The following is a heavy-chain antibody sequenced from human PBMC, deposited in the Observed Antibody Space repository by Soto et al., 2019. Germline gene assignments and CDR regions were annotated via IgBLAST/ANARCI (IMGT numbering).Heavy chain of an antibody. D-gene: IGHD2-2*01. CDR3: ARLYCSAASCYSVGAFDI. CDR2: IWFDGSDK. CDR1: GFTFSSYG. J-gene: IGHJ3*02. V-gene: IGHV3-33*01. Sequence: GGSLRLSCAASGFTFSSYGMHWVRQAPGKGLEWVALIWFDGSDKYYTESVKGRFTISRDNSRSTVDLQMNSLRAEDTAVYYCARLYCSAASCYSVGAFDIRGQGTMVTVSS.